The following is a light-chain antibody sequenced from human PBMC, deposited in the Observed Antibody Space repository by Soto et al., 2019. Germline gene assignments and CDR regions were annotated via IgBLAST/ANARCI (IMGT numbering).Light chain of an antibody. V-gene: IGKV1-33*01. J-gene: IGKJ4*01. Sequence: DIQMTQSPSSLSASVGDRVTITCQASQDISNYLNWYQQKPGKATKLLTYDAANLETGAPSRFSGSGSGTDFTFTISSLQPEDIATYYCQQYDNLPRAFGGGTKVEIK. CDR1: QDISNY. CDR2: DAA. CDR3: QQYDNLPRA.